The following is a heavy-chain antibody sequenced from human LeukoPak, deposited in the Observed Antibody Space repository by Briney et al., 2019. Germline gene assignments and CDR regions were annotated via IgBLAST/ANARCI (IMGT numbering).Heavy chain of an antibody. CDR1: GGSISSGGYY. Sequence: SQTLSLTCTVSGGSISSGGYYWSWIRQHPGKGLEWIGYIYYSGSTYYNPSLKSRVTISVDTSKNQFSLKLSSVTAADTAVYYCARALSASGSPAFDIWGQGTMVTVSS. J-gene: IGHJ3*02. D-gene: IGHD3-10*01. CDR3: ARALSASGSPAFDI. CDR2: IYYSGST. V-gene: IGHV4-31*03.